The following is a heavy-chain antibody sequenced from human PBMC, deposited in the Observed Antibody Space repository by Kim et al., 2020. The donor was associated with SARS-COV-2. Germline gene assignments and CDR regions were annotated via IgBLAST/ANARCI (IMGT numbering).Heavy chain of an antibody. V-gene: IGHV3-23*01. Sequence: GGSLRLSCAASGFTFSSYAMSWVRQAPGKGLEWVSAISGSGGSTYYADSVKGRFTISRDNSKNTLYLQMNSLRAEDTAVYYCAKEGITIFGVVTSYYFDSWGERALVSVSS. CDR3: AKEGITIFGVVTSYYFDS. CDR2: ISGSGGST. CDR1: GFTFSSYA. D-gene: IGHD3-3*01. J-gene: IGHJ4*02.